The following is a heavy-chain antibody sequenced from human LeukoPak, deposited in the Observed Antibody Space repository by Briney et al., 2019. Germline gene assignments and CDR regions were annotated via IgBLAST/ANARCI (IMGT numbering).Heavy chain of an antibody. CDR2: IRYDGSNK. CDR3: ARDRGASGWSLYYFDY. D-gene: IGHD6-19*01. J-gene: IGHJ4*02. V-gene: IGHV3-30*02. Sequence: GGSLRLSCAASGFTFSSYGMHWVRQAPGKGLEWVAFIRYDGSNKYYADSVKGRFTISRDTSKNTLDLQMNSLRAEDTAVYYCARDRGASGWSLYYFDYWGQGTPVTVSS. CDR1: GFTFSSYG.